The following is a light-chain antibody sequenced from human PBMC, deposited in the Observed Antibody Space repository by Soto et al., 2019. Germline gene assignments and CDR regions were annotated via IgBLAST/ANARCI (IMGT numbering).Light chain of an antibody. CDR3: ATWDGSLPGEV. CDR2: DNN. J-gene: IGLJ2*01. CDR1: SSNIGNNY. Sequence: HSVLTQPPSVSAAPGQKVTISCSGSSSNIGNNYVSWYQQLPGTAPKLLIYDNNKRPSGIPDRFSGSKSGTSGTLDITGLQTGDEADYYCATWDGSLPGEVFGGGTKVTVL. V-gene: IGLV1-51*01.